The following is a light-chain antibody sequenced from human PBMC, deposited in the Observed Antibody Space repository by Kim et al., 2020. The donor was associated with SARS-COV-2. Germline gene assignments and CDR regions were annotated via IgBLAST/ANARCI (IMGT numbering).Light chain of an antibody. J-gene: IGKJ1*01. CDR2: DAS. CDR1: LSVSSY. Sequence: EIVLTQSPATLSLSPGERATLSCRASLSVSSYLAWYQQKPGQSPRLLIYDASNRATGIPARFSGSGSGTDFTLTISSLEPEDFAVYYCQQRSNWLWTFGQGTKVDIK. CDR3: QQRSNWLWT. V-gene: IGKV3-11*01.